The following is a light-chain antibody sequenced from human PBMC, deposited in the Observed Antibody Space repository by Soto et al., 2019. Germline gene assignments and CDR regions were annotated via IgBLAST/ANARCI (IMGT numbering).Light chain of an antibody. CDR2: DVS. CDR1: SSDVGGYNY. J-gene: IGLJ2*01. CDR3: SSYTSSSTVV. V-gene: IGLV2-14*03. Sequence: QSALTQPASVSGSPGQSISISCTGSSSDVGGYNYVSWYQHHPGKAPKLMIYDVSNRPSGVSNRFSGYRSGNTASLTISGLQAEDEADYYCSSYTSSSTVVFGGGTKLTVL.